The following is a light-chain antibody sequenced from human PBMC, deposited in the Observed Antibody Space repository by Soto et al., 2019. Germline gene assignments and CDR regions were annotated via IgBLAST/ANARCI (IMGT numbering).Light chain of an antibody. V-gene: IGKV3-15*01. CDR2: GAS. CDR1: QSVSSN. J-gene: IGKJ2*02. Sequence: EIVMTQSPATLSVSPGERATLSCRASQSVSSNLAWYQQKPGQAPRLLIYGASTRATGIPARFSGSGSGTEFTLTISSLQSEAFAVYYCHQYNNWPRTFGQGTKLEIK. CDR3: HQYNNWPRT.